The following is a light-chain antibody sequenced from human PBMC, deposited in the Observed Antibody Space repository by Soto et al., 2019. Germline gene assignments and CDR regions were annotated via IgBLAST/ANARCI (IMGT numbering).Light chain of an antibody. Sequence: QSALTQPPSASGSPGQSVTISCTGTSNDVGGYNYVSWYQQHPGKAPKLMIYEVNKRPSGVPDRFSGSKSGNTASLTVTGLQAEDEADYYCSSYGGTNTLVVFGGGTKLTVL. J-gene: IGLJ2*01. V-gene: IGLV2-8*01. CDR3: SSYGGTNTLVV. CDR1: SNDVGGYNY. CDR2: EVN.